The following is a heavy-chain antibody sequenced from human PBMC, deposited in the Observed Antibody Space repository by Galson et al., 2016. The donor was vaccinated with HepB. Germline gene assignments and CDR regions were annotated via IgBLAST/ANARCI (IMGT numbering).Heavy chain of an antibody. Sequence: TLSLTCAVSGVSVSSGDNSWSWIRQPPGKGLESIGCIYRSGSAYCNPTPNSRVTISLDTSKNQISLRLSSVTAADTAVYYCARVGYSSGWSYYFDYWGQGILVTVSS. D-gene: IGHD6-19*01. CDR1: GVSVSSGDNS. J-gene: IGHJ4*02. CDR3: ARVGYSSGWSYYFDY. V-gene: IGHV4-30-2*01. CDR2: IYRSGSA.